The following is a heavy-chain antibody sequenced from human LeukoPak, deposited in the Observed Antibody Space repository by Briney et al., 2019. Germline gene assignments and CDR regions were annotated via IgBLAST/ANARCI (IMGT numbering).Heavy chain of an antibody. Sequence: ASVKVSCKASGYTFTNYDINWVRQAPGQGLEWMGWINPNSGGTNYAQKFQGRVTMTRDTSISTAYMEPSRLRSDDTAVYYCARVSMDVWGKGTTVTVSS. J-gene: IGHJ6*03. D-gene: IGHD3-22*01. V-gene: IGHV1-2*02. CDR1: GYTFTNYD. CDR2: INPNSGGT. CDR3: ARVSMDV.